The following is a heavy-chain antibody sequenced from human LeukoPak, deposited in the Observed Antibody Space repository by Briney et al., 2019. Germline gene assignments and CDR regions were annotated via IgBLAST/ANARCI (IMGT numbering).Heavy chain of an antibody. Sequence: GGSLRLSCAASGFTFSSYGMHWVRQAPGKGLEWVAVISYDGSNKYYADSVKGRFTISRDNSKNTLYLQMNSLRAEDTAVYYCAKDGAGGAGTGWFDPWGQGTLVTVSS. V-gene: IGHV3-30*18. J-gene: IGHJ5*02. CDR1: GFTFSSYG. CDR3: AKDGAGGAGTGWFDP. CDR2: ISYDGSNK. D-gene: IGHD6-19*01.